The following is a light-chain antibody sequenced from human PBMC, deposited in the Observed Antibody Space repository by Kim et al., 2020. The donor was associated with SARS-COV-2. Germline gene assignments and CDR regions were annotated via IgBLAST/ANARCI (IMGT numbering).Light chain of an antibody. CDR2: QDS. CDR3: QAWDSSSHVV. CDR1: KLGDKY. Sequence: SYELTQPPSVSVSPGQTASITCSGDKLGDKYACWYQQKPGQSHVLVIYQDSKRPSGIPERFSGSNSGNTATLTISGTQAMDEADYYCQAWDSSSHVVFGGGTKLTVL. J-gene: IGLJ2*01. V-gene: IGLV3-1*01.